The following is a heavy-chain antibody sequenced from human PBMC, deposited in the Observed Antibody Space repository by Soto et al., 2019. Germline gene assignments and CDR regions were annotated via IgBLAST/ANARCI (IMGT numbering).Heavy chain of an antibody. J-gene: IGHJ3*02. CDR1: GYTLTELS. CDR3: ARDNGQRDYYDSSLDAFDI. Sequence: ASVKVSCKVSGYTLTELSMHWVRQAPGKGLEWMGGFDPEDGETIYAQKFQGGVTITADESTSTAYMELSSLRSEDTAVYYCARDNGQRDYYDSSLDAFDIWGQGTMVTVSS. CDR2: FDPEDGET. V-gene: IGHV1-24*01. D-gene: IGHD3-22*01.